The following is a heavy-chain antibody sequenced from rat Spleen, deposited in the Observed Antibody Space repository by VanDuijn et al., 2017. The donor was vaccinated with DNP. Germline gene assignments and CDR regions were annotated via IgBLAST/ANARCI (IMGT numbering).Heavy chain of an antibody. CDR2: IWGDGNT. CDR3: ARDRDMGLFDY. J-gene: IGHJ2*01. CDR1: GFSLTNYG. V-gene: IGHV2S75*01. D-gene: IGHD1-7*01. Sequence: QVLLKESGPVLVQASETLSLTCTVSGFSLTNYGVIWVRQSPGKGLEWMGIIWGDGNTDYNSALKSRLSISRDTSKSQIFLKMNSLQTEDIATYYCARDRDMGLFDYWGQGVMVTVSS.